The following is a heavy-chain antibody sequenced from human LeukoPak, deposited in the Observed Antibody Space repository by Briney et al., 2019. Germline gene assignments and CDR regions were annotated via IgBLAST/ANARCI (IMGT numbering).Heavy chain of an antibody. D-gene: IGHD4-11*01. V-gene: IGHV4-39*01. CDR2: IYYTGGT. CDR1: GGSITSSSYY. J-gene: IGHJ4*02. Sequence: SETLSLTCTVSGGSITSSSYYWGWIRQPPEKGLEWIGSIYYTGGTYYSPSLKSRVTISVDTSKNQFSLKLSSVTAADTAVYYCARHGGTRVTLVEVYYFDYWGQGTLVTVSS. CDR3: ARHGGTRVTLVEVYYFDY.